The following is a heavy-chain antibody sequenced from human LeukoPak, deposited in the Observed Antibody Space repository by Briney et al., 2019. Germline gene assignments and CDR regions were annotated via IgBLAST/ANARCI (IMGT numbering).Heavy chain of an antibody. Sequence: GASVKVSCKASGYTFRIHDFNWVRQAPGQGLEWMGWVCPKTGRTGYAPKFQGRVYMTTNASLSTAYMELSSLRSDDTAVYFCARESERNDGWFDPWGQGTLVTVSS. CDR2: VCPKTGRT. D-gene: IGHD1-1*01. CDR1: GYTFRIHD. J-gene: IGHJ5*02. CDR3: ARESERNDGWFDP. V-gene: IGHV1-8*01.